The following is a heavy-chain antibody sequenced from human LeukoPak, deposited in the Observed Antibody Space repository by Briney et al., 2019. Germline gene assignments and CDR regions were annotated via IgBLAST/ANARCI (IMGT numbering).Heavy chain of an antibody. Sequence: PGGSLRLSCAASGFTFSSYAMSWVRQAPGKGLEWVSSITTSGGSTSYADSVKGRFTISRDNSKNTQYLQMNSLRAEDTALYYCVCYDNAAEYFHYWGQGTLVTVSS. V-gene: IGHV3-23*01. J-gene: IGHJ1*01. CDR1: GFTFSSYA. D-gene: IGHD3-22*01. CDR2: ITTSGGST. CDR3: VCYDNAAEYFHY.